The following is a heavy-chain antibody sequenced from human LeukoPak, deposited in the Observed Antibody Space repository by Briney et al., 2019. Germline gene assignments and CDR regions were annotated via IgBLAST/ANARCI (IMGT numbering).Heavy chain of an antibody. V-gene: IGHV3-11*01. J-gene: IGHJ4*02. CDR3: AKDNRRHYTSGPNPDSLH. CDR1: GFTFSDYY. Sequence: GGSLRLSCAASGFTFSDYYMSWIRQAPGKGLEWLSYISGSGYTISYADSVKGRFTISRDNAKNSLYLQMNSLRVEDTAFYYCAKDNRRHYTSGPNPDSLHWGQGALVTVSS. CDR2: ISGSGYTI. D-gene: IGHD6-19*01.